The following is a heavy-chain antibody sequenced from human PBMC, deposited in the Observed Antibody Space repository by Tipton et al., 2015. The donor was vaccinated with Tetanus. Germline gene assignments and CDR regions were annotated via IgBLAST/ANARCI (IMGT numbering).Heavy chain of an antibody. CDR3: ARAPVRQWLPLDY. Sequence: TLSLTCTVSGGSISSYYWSWIRQPPGKGLEWIGYIYYSGSTNYNHSLKSRVTISVDTSKNQFSLKLSSVTAADTAVYYCARAPVRQWLPLDYWGQGTLVTVSS. J-gene: IGHJ4*02. CDR1: GGSISSYY. V-gene: IGHV4-59*01. D-gene: IGHD6-19*01. CDR2: IYYSGST.